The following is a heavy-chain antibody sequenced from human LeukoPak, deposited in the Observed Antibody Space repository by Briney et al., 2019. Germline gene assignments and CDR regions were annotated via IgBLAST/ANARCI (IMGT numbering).Heavy chain of an antibody. CDR3: ARGSTYYDSSGQVPFDY. CDR2: ISGSSSTI. Sequence: GGSLRLSCAASGFTFSSYSMNWVRQAPGKGLEWGSYISGSSSTIYYAASVKGRFTISRGNGKNTLYLQMNSLRAEDTAVYYCARGSTYYDSSGQVPFDYWGQGTLVTVSS. V-gene: IGHV3-48*01. CDR1: GFTFSSYS. D-gene: IGHD3-22*01. J-gene: IGHJ4*02.